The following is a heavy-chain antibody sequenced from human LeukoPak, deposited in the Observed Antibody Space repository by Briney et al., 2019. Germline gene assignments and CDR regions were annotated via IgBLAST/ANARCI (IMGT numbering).Heavy chain of an antibody. CDR3: ARAGYCSGGSCYYDY. V-gene: IGHV3-48*02. Sequence: PGGSLRLSCAASGFTFSSYSMNWVRQAPGKGLEWVSYISSSSSTIYYADSVKGRFTISRDNAKNSLYLQMNSLRDEDTAVYYCARAGYCSGGSCYYDYWGQGTLVTVSS. CDR2: ISSSSSTI. CDR1: GFTFSSYS. D-gene: IGHD2-15*01. J-gene: IGHJ4*02.